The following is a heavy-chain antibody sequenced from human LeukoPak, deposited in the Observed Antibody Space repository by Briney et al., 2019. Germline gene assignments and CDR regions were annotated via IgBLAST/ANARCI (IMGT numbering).Heavy chain of an antibody. CDR1: GGTFSSYA. Sequence: EASVKVSCKASGGTFSSYAISWVRQAPGKGLEWMGVFDPEDGETIYAQKFQGRVTMTEDTSTDTAYMELSSLRSEDTAVYYCAITTSMVRGVIDYYYMDVWGKGTTVTVSS. V-gene: IGHV1-24*01. CDR2: FDPEDGET. J-gene: IGHJ6*03. D-gene: IGHD3-10*01. CDR3: AITTSMVRGVIDYYYMDV.